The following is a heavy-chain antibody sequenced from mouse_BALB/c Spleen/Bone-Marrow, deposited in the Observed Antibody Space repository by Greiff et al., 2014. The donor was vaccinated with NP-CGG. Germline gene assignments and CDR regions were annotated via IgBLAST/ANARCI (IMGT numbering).Heavy chain of an antibody. D-gene: IGHD2-14*01. Sequence: SGPELVKPGASVRISCKAPGYTLTNYYIHWVKQRPGQGLEWIGWIYPGNVNTKYNEKFKGKATLTADKSSSTAYMQLSSLTSEDSAVYFCARRDYRYDGFAYWGQGTLVTVSA. V-gene: IGHV1S56*01. CDR2: IYPGNVNT. CDR3: ARRDYRYDGFAY. CDR1: GYTLTNYY. J-gene: IGHJ3*01.